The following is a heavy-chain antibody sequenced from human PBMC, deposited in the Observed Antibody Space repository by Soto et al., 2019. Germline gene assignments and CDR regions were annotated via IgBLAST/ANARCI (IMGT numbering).Heavy chain of an antibody. Sequence: QLQLQESGPGLVKPSETLSLTCTVSGGSVSSSNYYWGWIRQSPGKGLEWIGSIYYSGSTYYNPSLESRVTISVXXXXXQXPLXVXXXXXXXXXXXXXARLEGLATISYYFDYWGQGTLVTVSS. CDR1: GGSVSSSNYY. J-gene: IGHJ4*02. D-gene: IGHD1-1*01. CDR3: ARLEGLATISYYFDY. CDR2: IYYSGST. V-gene: IGHV4-39*01.